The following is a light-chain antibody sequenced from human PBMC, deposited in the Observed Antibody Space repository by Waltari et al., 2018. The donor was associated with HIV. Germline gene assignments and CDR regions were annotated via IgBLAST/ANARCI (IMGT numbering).Light chain of an antibody. CDR1: SSNIENVN. CDR3: VGWDSSLSSYF. V-gene: IGLV1-47*01. CDR2: KNF. J-gene: IGLJ1*01. Sequence: QSFLTQPPSASGTTGQTVINACSGSSSNIENVNVFWYQQLPGMTPKLLIYKNFLRPFGVPYRFAVSKSGTSASLTISVLRSADEADYYCVGWDSSLSSYFFGAGTKVAVL.